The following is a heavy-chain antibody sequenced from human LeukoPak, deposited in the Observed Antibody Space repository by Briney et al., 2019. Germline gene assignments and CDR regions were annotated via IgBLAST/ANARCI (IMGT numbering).Heavy chain of an antibody. CDR2: IWYDGSNE. Sequence: PGGSLRLSCAASGFXFSTYGIHWVRQAPGKALKWVAVIWYDGSNEYYADSVKGRFTISSHNSKSTLYLQLNSLRAEDTAVYYCARDSIRDGYNSDYFDYWGQGTLVTVSS. J-gene: IGHJ4*02. CDR1: GFXFSTYG. CDR3: ARDSIRDGYNSDYFDY. D-gene: IGHD5-24*01. V-gene: IGHV3-33*01.